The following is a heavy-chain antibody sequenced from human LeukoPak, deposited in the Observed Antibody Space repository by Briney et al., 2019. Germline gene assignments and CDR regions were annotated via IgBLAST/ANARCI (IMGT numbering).Heavy chain of an antibody. Sequence: SETLSLTCTVSGASISSYYWNWIRQPAGKGLEWIGRIYTSGSPNYNPSLKSRVTMSVDTSKNQFSLQLSSVTAADTAVYYCARASSSSWYYHYGMDVWGQGTTVTVSS. CDR2: IYTSGSP. CDR3: ARASSSSWYYHYGMDV. J-gene: IGHJ6*02. CDR1: GASISSYY. V-gene: IGHV4-4*07. D-gene: IGHD6-13*01.